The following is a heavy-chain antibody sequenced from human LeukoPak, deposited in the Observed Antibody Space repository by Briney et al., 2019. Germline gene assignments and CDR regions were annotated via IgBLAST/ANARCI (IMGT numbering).Heavy chain of an antibody. V-gene: IGHV3-48*02. D-gene: IGHD3-10*01. CDR3: ARDGGSGGENDY. J-gene: IGHJ4*02. CDR1: GFTFRSYI. CDR2: IGTRGSPI. Sequence: GGSLRLSCAASGFTFRSYIMNWVRQAPGKGLEWVAYIGTRGSPIYYADSAKGRFTISRDNAKNSLYLQMNSLRDEDTAVYYCARDGGSGGENDYWGQGTLVTVSS.